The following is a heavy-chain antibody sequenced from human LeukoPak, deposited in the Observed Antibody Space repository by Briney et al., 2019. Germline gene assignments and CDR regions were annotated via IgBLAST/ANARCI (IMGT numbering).Heavy chain of an antibody. J-gene: IGHJ4*02. CDR3: ARGSYYDSGSYCLDN. CDR2: ISSSSSTI. D-gene: IGHD3-10*01. CDR1: GFTFSSYS. Sequence: GGSLRLSCAASGFTFSSYSMNWVRQAPGKGLEWVSYISSSSSTIYYADSVKGRFTISRDNAKNSLYLQMNSLRDEDTAVYYCARGSYYDSGSYCLDNWGQGSLVTVSS. V-gene: IGHV3-48*02.